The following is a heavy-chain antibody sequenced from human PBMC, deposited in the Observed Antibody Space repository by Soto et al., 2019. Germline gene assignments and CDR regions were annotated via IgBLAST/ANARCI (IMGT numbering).Heavy chain of an antibody. CDR3: VKDLAHMADH. CDR2: ILYDGTKT. V-gene: IGHV3-30*18. Sequence: QVKLVESGGGVVLPGESLRLSCEASGFTFNSYGMYWVRQAPGKGLDWVSHILYDGTKTYYADSVQGRFTISRDNSRNTLYLQMDRMRLEDTAVYFCVKDLAHMADHWGQGTLVIVSS. J-gene: IGHJ4*02. CDR1: GFTFNSYG.